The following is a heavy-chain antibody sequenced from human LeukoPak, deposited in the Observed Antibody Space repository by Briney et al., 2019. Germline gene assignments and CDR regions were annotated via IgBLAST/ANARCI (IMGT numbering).Heavy chain of an antibody. D-gene: IGHD1-1*01. CDR1: GGSFSGHY. CDR3: ASATTGRGDFDY. J-gene: IGHJ4*02. Sequence: SETLSLTCAVYGGSFSGHYWSWIRQPPGKGLEWIGEINHSGSTNYNPSLKSRVTISVDTSKNQFSLKLSSVTAADTAVYFCASATTGRGDFDYWGQGTLVTVSS. V-gene: IGHV4-34*01. CDR2: INHSGST.